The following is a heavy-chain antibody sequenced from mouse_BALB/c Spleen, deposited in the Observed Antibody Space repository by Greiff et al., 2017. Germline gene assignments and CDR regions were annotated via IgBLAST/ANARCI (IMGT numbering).Heavy chain of an antibody. V-gene: IGHV6-6*02. J-gene: IGHJ3*01. CDR2: IRLKSNNYAT. CDR3: TPLFAY. CDR1: GFTFSNYW. Sequence: EVKLMESGGGLVQPGGSMKLSCVASGFTFSNYWMNWVRQSPEKGLEWVAEIRLKSNNYATHYAESVKGRFTISRDDSKSSVYLQMNNLRAEDTGIYYCTPLFAYWGQGTLVTVSA.